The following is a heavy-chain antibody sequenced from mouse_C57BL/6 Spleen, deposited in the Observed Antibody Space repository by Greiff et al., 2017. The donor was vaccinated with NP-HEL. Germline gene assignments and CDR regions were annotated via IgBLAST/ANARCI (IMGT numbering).Heavy chain of an antibody. J-gene: IGHJ2*01. D-gene: IGHD2-4*01. CDR1: GFTFSSYA. V-gene: IGHV5-4*01. Sequence: EVMLVESGGGLVKPGGSLKLSCAASGFTFSSYAMSWVRQTPEKRLEWVATISDGGSYTYYPDNVKGRFTISRDNAKNNLYLQMSHLKSEDTAMYYCARDPYDYLDYWGQGTTLTVSS. CDR2: ISDGGSYT. CDR3: ARDPYDYLDY.